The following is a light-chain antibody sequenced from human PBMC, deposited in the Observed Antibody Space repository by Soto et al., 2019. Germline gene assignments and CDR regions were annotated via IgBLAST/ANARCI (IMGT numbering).Light chain of an antibody. CDR2: GAF. V-gene: IGKV3-15*01. CDR3: QQYNKWLES. CDR1: QSVSSN. J-gene: IGKJ1*01. Sequence: EIVMTESPATLSVSPGERATLSCRASQSVSSNLAWYQQKPGQAPRLLIYGAFTRATGIPARFSGSGSGTEFTLTISSLQSEDFAVYYCQQYNKWLESFGQGTKVEIK.